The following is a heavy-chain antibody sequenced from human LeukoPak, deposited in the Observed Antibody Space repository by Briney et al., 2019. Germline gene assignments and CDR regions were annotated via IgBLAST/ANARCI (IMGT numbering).Heavy chain of an antibody. J-gene: IGHJ4*02. CDR3: ARVIRDSSSWILISYFDY. D-gene: IGHD6-13*01. Sequence: SETLSLTCTVSGYSLSSGYYWGWIRPPPGEGLEWIGSIYHSGSTYYNPSLKRRVNISVDTSKNQSSLKLGSVPAADTAVYSCARVIRDSSSWILISYFDYWGQGTLVTVSS. CDR2: IYHSGST. V-gene: IGHV4-38-2*02. CDR1: GYSLSSGYY.